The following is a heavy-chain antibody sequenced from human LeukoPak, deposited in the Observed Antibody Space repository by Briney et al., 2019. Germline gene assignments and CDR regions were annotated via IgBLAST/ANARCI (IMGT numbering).Heavy chain of an antibody. CDR1: GYTFSDYW. CDR2: IYPGDSDT. D-gene: IGHD2-2*01. CDR3: ARCGSTSCRADY. V-gene: IGHV5-51*01. Sequence: GESLQISCKGSGYTFSDYWIAWVRQMPGKGLKWMGIIYPGDSDTRYSPSFQGQVTISADKSISTAYLQWSSLKASDTAMYYCARCGSTSCRADYWGQGTLVTVSS. J-gene: IGHJ4*02.